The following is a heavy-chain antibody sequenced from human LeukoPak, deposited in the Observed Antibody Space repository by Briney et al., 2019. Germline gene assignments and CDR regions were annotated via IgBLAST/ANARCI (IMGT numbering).Heavy chain of an antibody. J-gene: IGHJ3*02. CDR1: GGSISSSNW. Sequence: SGTLSLTCAVSGGSISSSNWWSWVRPPPGKGLEWIGEIYHSGSTNYNPSLKSRVTISVDKSKNQFSLKLSSVTAADTAVYYCARVGGGYDYNAFDIWGQGTMVTVSS. V-gene: IGHV4-4*02. D-gene: IGHD5-12*01. CDR2: IYHSGST. CDR3: ARVGGGYDYNAFDI.